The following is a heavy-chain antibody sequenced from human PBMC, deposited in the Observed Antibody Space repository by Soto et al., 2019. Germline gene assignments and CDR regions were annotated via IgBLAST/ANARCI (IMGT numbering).Heavy chain of an antibody. CDR3: ARSIVAAGNRWFDP. CDR1: GFSLSTSGMR. CDR2: IDWDDDK. V-gene: IGHV2-70*04. Sequence: SGPTLVNPTQTLTLTCTFSGFSLSTSGMRVSWIRQPPGKALEWLARIDWDDDKLYSTSLKTRLTISRDTSKNQVVLTMTNMDPVDTATYYCARSIVAAGNRWFDPWGQGTLVTVSS. D-gene: IGHD6-13*01. J-gene: IGHJ5*02.